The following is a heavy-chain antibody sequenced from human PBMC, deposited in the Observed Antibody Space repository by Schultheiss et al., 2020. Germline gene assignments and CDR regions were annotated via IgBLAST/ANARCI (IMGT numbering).Heavy chain of an antibody. CDR2: IYTSGST. V-gene: IGHV4-61*02. J-gene: IGHJ6*02. CDR1: GGSISSGSYY. CDR3: ARDMVRGVIFSHYYYYGMDV. Sequence: SETLSLTCTVSGGSISSGSYYWSWIRQPAGKGLEWIGRIYTSGSTNYNPSLKSRVTISVDKSKNQFSLKLSSVTAADTAVYYCARDMVRGVIFSHYYYYGMDVWGQGTTVTVSS. D-gene: IGHD3-10*01.